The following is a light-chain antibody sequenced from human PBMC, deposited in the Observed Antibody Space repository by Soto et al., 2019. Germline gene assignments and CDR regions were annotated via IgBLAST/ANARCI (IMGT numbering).Light chain of an antibody. V-gene: IGKV3-20*01. Sequence: EIVLTQSPGTLSLSPGERATLSCRASQSVSSSYLAWYQRKPGQAPRLLIYGASSRANDIPIRFSGSGSGTDFTLTITRLEPEDCEVYYCQQYGSSPPTFVQGTKVEIK. CDR1: QSVSSSY. J-gene: IGKJ1*01. CDR2: GAS. CDR3: QQYGSSPPT.